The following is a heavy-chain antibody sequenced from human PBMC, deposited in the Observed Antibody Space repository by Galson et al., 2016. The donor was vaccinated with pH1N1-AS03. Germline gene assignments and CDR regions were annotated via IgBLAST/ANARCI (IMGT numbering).Heavy chain of an antibody. V-gene: IGHV1-69*13. D-gene: IGHD4-17*01. CDR2: IIPILGTP. Sequence: SVKVSCKASGGTISSDAISWVRQAPGQGLEWMGGIIPILGTPKYAQKFQDRMTIIADESTSTVYVELSSLRSEDTAIFYCARAPGDYGDSGTGYLYHFGMDVWGRGITVTVTS. CDR1: GGTISSDA. CDR3: ARAPGDYGDSGTGYLYHFGMDV. J-gene: IGHJ6*02.